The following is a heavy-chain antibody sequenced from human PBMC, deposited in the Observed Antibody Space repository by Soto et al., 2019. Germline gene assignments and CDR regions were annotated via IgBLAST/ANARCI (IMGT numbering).Heavy chain of an antibody. D-gene: IGHD4-17*01. CDR3: AKVLPYGDYFDY. V-gene: IGHV3-23*01. Sequence: PGGSLRLSCAASGFTFSSYAMSWVRQAPGKGLEWVSCITNGGETYYADSVKGRFTISRDNSQNTLYLQVHSLRAEDTAIYYCAKVLPYGDYFDYWGQGTLVTVSS. J-gene: IGHJ4*02. CDR1: GFTFSSYA. CDR2: ITNGGET.